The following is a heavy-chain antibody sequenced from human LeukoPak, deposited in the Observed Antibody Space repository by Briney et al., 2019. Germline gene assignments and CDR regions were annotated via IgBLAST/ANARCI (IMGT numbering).Heavy chain of an antibody. CDR1: GFTFSSYA. J-gene: IGHJ4*02. V-gene: IGHV3-23*01. CDR3: AKGFDPDGY. Sequence: GGSLRLSCVASGFTFSSYAMNWVRQAPGKGLEWVSSINGSGDRTYYADSVKGRFTISRDNSKNTLYLQLNSLRAEDTAVYYCAKGFDPDGYWGQGTLVTVSS. CDR2: INGSGDRT. D-gene: IGHD3-9*01.